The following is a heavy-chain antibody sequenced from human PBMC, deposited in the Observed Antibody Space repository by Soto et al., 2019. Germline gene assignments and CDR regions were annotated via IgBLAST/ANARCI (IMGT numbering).Heavy chain of an antibody. V-gene: IGHV1-69*06. CDR1: GGTFSSYA. Sequence: QVQLVQSGAEVKKPGSSVKVSCKASGGTFSSYAISWVRQAPGQGLEWMGGNIPIFGTANYAQKFQGRVTITADKSTSTAYMELSSLRSEDTAVYYCAGPTREWLPPARDYYYGMDVWGQGTTVTVSS. J-gene: IGHJ6*02. CDR3: AGPTREWLPPARDYYYGMDV. CDR2: NIPIFGTA. D-gene: IGHD3-3*01.